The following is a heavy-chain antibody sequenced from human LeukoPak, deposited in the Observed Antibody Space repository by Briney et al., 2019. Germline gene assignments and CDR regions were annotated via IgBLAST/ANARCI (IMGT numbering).Heavy chain of an antibody. V-gene: IGHV4-34*01. J-gene: IGHJ5*02. CDR3: ARGRSRVPAAS. D-gene: IGHD2-2*01. CDR1: GESFSGYY. CDR2: INHSGST. Sequence: SETLSLTCAVYGESFSGYYCNWFRQPPGKGLEWIGEINHSGSTDYNPTLKSRVTISLDTSKKYFSLHLASMTAADTAVYYCARGRSRVPAASWGQGTLVTVSS.